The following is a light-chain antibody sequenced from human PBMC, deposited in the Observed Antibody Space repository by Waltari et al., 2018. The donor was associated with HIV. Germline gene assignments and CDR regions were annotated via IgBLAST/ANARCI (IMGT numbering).Light chain of an antibody. CDR1: SSNIGAGYD. Sequence: QSVLTQPPSVSGAPGQRVTISCTWSSSNIGAGYDVHWSQQLPGTAPKLLIYGNSNRPSGVPDLFSGSKSGTSASLAITVLQAEDEADYYCQSYDSSLSGPRVFGTGTKVTVL. J-gene: IGLJ1*01. CDR2: GNS. V-gene: IGLV1-40*01. CDR3: QSYDSSLSGPRV.